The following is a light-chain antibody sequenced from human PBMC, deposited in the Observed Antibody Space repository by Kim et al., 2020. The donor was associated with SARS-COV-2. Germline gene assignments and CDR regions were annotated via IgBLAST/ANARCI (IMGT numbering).Light chain of an antibody. CDR3: VSFTTIDTWV. CDR2: DVT. CDR1: SSDVGANDY. Sequence: QSALTQPASVSGSAGQSITISCTGTSSDVGANDYVSWFQQHPGRVPKVVIFDVTERPSGGSSRFSGSKSGNTASLTISGLQAEDEADYYCVSFTTIDTWVFGGGTKVTVL. V-gene: IGLV2-14*03. J-gene: IGLJ3*02.